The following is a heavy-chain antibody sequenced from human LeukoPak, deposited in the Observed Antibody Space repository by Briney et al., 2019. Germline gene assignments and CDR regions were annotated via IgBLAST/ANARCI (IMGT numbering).Heavy chain of an antibody. J-gene: IGHJ3*02. CDR3: ARELREHGVFDI. D-gene: IGHD1-26*01. V-gene: IGHV3-48*01. CDR1: GFTFSSYS. Sequence: GGSPRLSCAASGFTFSSYSMNWVRQAPGKGLEWVSYISSSSSTIYYADSVKGRFSISRDNSKNTVYLQMNSLRVEDTAVYYCARELREHGVFDIWGQGIMVTVSS. CDR2: ISSSSSTI.